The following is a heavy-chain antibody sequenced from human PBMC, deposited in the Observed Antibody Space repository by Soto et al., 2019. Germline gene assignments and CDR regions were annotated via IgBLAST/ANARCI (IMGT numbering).Heavy chain of an antibody. CDR1: GGSISSSSYY. Sequence: QLQLQESGPGLVKPSETLSLTRTVSGGSISSSSYYWGWIRQPPGKGLEWIGSIYYSGSTYYNPSLKSRVTISVDTSKNQFSLKLSSVTAADTAVYYCARLWELLPNYWGQGTLVTVSS. CDR3: ARLWELLPNY. V-gene: IGHV4-39*01. D-gene: IGHD1-26*01. J-gene: IGHJ4*02. CDR2: IYYSGST.